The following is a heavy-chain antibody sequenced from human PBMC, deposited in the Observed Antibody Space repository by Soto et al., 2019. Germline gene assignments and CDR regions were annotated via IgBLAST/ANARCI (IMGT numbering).Heavy chain of an antibody. CDR3: ARVSGQQQLDLTVDY. V-gene: IGHV4-4*02. CDR1: GGSISSSNW. J-gene: IGHJ4*02. CDR2: IYHSGST. D-gene: IGHD6-13*01. Sequence: QVQLQESGPGLVKPSGTLSLTCAVSGGSISSSNWWSWVRQPTGKGLEWIGEIYHSGSTNYNPSLKSRVTISVDKSKNQFSLKLSSVTAADTAVYYCARVSGQQQLDLTVDYWGQGTLVTVSS.